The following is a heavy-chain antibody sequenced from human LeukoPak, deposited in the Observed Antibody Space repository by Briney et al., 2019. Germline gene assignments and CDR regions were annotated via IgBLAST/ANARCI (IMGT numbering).Heavy chain of an antibody. Sequence: SETLSLTCTVSGGSISSSSYYWGWIRQPPGKGLEWIGSIYYSGSTYYNPSLKSRVTISVDTSKNQFSLKLSSVTAADTAVYYCASFEWGEEGFDPWGQGTLVTVSS. CDR3: ASFEWGEEGFDP. J-gene: IGHJ5*02. CDR1: GGSISSSSYY. D-gene: IGHD3-9*01. V-gene: IGHV4-39*07. CDR2: IYYSGST.